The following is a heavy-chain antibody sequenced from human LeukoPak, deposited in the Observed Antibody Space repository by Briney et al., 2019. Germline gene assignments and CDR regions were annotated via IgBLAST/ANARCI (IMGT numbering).Heavy chain of an antibody. CDR3: ALSPDYDSNAYYFRY. V-gene: IGHV3-66*01. Sequence: GSLRLSCAASGFTVSSNYMSWVRQAPGKGLEWVSVIYSGGSTYYADSVKGRFTISRDNSKNTLYLQMYSLRAEDTAVYYCALSPDYDSNAYYFRYWGQGTLVTVSS. J-gene: IGHJ4*02. D-gene: IGHD3-22*01. CDR2: IYSGGST. CDR1: GFTVSSNY.